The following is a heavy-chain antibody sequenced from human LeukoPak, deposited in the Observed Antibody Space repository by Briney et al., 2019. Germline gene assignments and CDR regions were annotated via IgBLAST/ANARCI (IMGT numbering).Heavy chain of an antibody. CDR3: ARATYDFWSGYGYFDY. D-gene: IGHD3-3*01. Sequence: PSETLSLTCAVSGGSISSGGYSWSWIRQPPGKGLEWIGYIYHSGSTYYNPSLKSRVTISVDRSKNQFSLKPSSVTAADTAVYYCARATYDFWSGYGYFDYWGQGTLVTVSS. V-gene: IGHV4-30-2*01. CDR2: IYHSGST. J-gene: IGHJ4*02. CDR1: GGSISSGGYS.